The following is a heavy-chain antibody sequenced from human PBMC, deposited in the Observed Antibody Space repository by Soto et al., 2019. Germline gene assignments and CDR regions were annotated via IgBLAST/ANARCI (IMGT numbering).Heavy chain of an antibody. CDR1: GYTFTTYA. CDR2: INAANGNT. D-gene: IGHD5-18*01. V-gene: IGHV1-3*01. J-gene: IGHJ4*02. Sequence: ASVKVSCKASGYTFTTYAMHWVRQAPGQRLEWMGWINAANGNTKYSQKFQGRVTITRDTSASTAYMELSSLRSEDTAVYTCTRSLMNPAMVTFYYFDYWGQGNLVTVFS. CDR3: TRSLMNPAMVTFYYFDY.